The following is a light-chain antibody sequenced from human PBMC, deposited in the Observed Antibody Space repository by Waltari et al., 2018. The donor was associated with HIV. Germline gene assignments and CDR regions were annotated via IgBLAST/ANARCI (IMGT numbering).Light chain of an antibody. J-gene: IGKJ2*01. V-gene: IGKV4-1*01. CDR1: QSVLYSSNNKNH. CDR3: QQYYSSLYT. CDR2: WAS. Sequence: IVMTQSPDSLAVSLGERATLYCKSSQSVLYSSNNKNHLAWYQHKPGQPPKLLIYWASTRESGVPDRFSGSGSGTDFTLTINGLQAEDLAVYYCQQYYSSLYTFGQGTKLEIK.